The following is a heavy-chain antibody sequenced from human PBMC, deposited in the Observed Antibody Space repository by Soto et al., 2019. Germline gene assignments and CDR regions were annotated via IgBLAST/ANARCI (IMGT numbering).Heavy chain of an antibody. CDR1: GFSLSTSGVG. J-gene: IGHJ5*02. CDR3: AHRTYYDFWSGSNWFDP. V-gene: IGHV2-5*02. CDR2: IYWDDDK. Sequence: QITLKESGPTLVKPTQTLTLTCTFSGFSLSTSGVGVGWIRQPPGKALEWLALIYWDDDKRYSPSLKSRLTIPKDTSKNQVVLTMTNMDPVDTATYYCAHRTYYDFWSGSNWFDPWGQGTLVTVSS. D-gene: IGHD3-3*01.